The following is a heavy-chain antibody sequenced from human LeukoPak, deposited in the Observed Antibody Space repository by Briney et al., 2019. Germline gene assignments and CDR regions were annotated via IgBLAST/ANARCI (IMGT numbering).Heavy chain of an antibody. CDR3: ARRYDNTGYSDY. J-gene: IGHJ4*02. CDR1: GYTFPNYW. V-gene: IGHV5-51*01. CDR2: FYPANSDT. D-gene: IGHD2-21*01. Sequence: LGESLKISCKGSGYTFPNYWIAWVRQMPGKGLEWVGIFYPANSDTRYSPSFQGQVTMSADKSINTAYLQWSSLKASDTAMYYCARRYDNTGYSDYWGQGTLVTVSS.